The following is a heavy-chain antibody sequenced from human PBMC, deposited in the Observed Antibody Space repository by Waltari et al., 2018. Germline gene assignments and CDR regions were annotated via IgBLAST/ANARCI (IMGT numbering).Heavy chain of an antibody. D-gene: IGHD3-3*01. Sequence: EVQLVESGGGLVQPGGSLRLSCAASGVSFITSWMHWVRQAPGEGLVWVSRLRRDGSITNYADSVKGRFTISGDSAKNTLYLQMNSLRAEDTAVYYCLRGADLRGQGIPVIVSS. CDR1: GVSFITSW. J-gene: IGHJ4*02. V-gene: IGHV3-74*01. CDR2: LRRDGSIT. CDR3: LRGADL.